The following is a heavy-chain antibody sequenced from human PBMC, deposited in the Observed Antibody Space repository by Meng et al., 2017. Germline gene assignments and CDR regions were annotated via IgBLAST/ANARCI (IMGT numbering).Heavy chain of an antibody. V-gene: IGHV1-24*01. J-gene: IGHJ3*02. CDR3: ARGPSPITMVRGADAFDI. CDR2: FDPEDGET. CDR1: GYTLTELS. Sequence: ASVKVSCKVSGYTLTELSMHWVRQAPGKGLEWMGGFDPEDGETIYAQKFQGRVTMTEDTSTDTAYMELSSLRSEDTAVYYCARGPSPITMVRGADAFDIWGQGTMVTVSS. D-gene: IGHD3-10*01.